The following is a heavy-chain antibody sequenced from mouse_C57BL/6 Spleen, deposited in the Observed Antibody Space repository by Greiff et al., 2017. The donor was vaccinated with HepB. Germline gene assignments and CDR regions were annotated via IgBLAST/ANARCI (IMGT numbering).Heavy chain of an antibody. CDR2: ISSGGSYT. D-gene: IGHD4-1*01. Sequence: EVKLVDSGGDLVKPGGSLKLSCAASGFTFSSYGLSWVRQTPDKRLEWVATISSGGSYTYYPDSVKGRFTISRDNAKNTLYLQMSSLKSEDTAMYYCARREPTGEIYYAMDYWGQGTSVTVSS. V-gene: IGHV5-6*02. CDR1: GFTFSSYG. CDR3: ARREPTGEIYYAMDY. J-gene: IGHJ4*01.